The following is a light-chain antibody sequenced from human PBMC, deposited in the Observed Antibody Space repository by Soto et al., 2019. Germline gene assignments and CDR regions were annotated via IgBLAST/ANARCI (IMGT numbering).Light chain of an antibody. CDR1: QSVLYSPNNKNY. J-gene: IGKJ3*01. Sequence: DIVMTQSPDSLAVSLGERATINCKSSQSVLYSPNNKNYLAWYQHKPGQPPKLLIYWATARESGVPDRFSGSGSETDFTLTISSMQAEDAAVYYCQQYYSLPLTFGPGTKVDI. CDR3: QQYYSLPLT. V-gene: IGKV4-1*01. CDR2: WAT.